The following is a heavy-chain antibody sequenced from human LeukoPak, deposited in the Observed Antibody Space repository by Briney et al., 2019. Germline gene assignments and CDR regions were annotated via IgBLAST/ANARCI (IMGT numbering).Heavy chain of an antibody. CDR1: GFTFSSYS. J-gene: IGHJ4*02. Sequence: PVGSLRLSCAASGFTFSSYSMNWVRQAPGKGLEWVSSISSSSSYIYYADSVKGRFTISRDNAKNSLYLQMNSLRVEDTAVYYCAKDHDADYWGQGTLVTVSS. V-gene: IGHV3-21*04. CDR3: AKDHDADY. D-gene: IGHD3-3*01. CDR2: ISSSSSYI.